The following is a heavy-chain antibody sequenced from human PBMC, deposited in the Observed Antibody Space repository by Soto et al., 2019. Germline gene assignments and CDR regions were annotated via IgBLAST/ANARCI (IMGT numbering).Heavy chain of an antibody. CDR2: IKPDGSEQ. J-gene: IGHJ5*02. D-gene: IGHD3-10*01. V-gene: IGHV3-7*01. CDR3: CLIMIRGVLIDFP. Sequence: QLMEYGGGLVQPGGSLRLSCAASSFTFGAYWMSWVRQAPGKGLEWVATIKPDGSEQYYMDSLKGRFTVSRDNAKTSLFLHMNSLRAEDTAVYYCCLIMIRGVLIDFPWGPGTLVVVSS. CDR1: SFTFGAYW.